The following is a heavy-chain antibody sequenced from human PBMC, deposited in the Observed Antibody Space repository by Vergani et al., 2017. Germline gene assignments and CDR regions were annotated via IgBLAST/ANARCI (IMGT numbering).Heavy chain of an antibody. CDR2: INPNSGGT. D-gene: IGHD3-22*01. J-gene: IGHJ4*02. CDR1: GYTFTGYY. V-gene: IGHV1-2*02. CDR3: ARELVSYYYDSSGPPTGDY. Sequence: QVQLVQSGAEVKKPGASVKVSCKASGYTFTGYYMHWVRQAPGQGLEWMGWINPNSGGTNYAQQFQGRVTMTRDTSISTAYMELSRLRSDDTAVYYCARELVSYYYDSSGPPTGDYWGQGTLVTVSS.